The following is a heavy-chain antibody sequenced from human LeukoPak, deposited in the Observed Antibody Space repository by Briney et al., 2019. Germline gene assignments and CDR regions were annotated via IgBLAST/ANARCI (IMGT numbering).Heavy chain of an antibody. CDR1: GYTLTELS. CDR3: ARETLDSGSYSGCFDY. CDR2: INPSGGST. Sequence: ASVKVSCKVSGYTLTELSMHWVRQAPGQGLEWMGIINPSGGSTSYAQKFQGRVTMTRDTSTSTVYMELSSLRSEDTAVYYCARETLDSGSYSGCFDYWGQGTLVTVSS. V-gene: IGHV1-46*01. D-gene: IGHD1-26*01. J-gene: IGHJ4*02.